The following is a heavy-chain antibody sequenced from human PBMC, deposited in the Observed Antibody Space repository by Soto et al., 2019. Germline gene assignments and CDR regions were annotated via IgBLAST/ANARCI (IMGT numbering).Heavy chain of an antibody. J-gene: IGHJ6*02. CDR1: GYSFPSYW. V-gene: IGHV5-10-1*01. CDR3: ARLAAAAVIRYGMDV. Sequence: LKISCKGSGYSFPSYWISWVRQMPGKGLEWMGRIDPSDSYTNYSPSFQGHVTISADKSISTAYLQWSSLKASDTAMYYCARLAAAAVIRYGMDVWGQGTTVTVSS. D-gene: IGHD6-13*01. CDR2: IDPSDSYT.